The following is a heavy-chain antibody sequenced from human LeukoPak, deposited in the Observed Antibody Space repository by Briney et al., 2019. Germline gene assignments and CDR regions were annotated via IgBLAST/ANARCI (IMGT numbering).Heavy chain of an antibody. J-gene: IGHJ3*02. V-gene: IGHV1-2*06. CDR1: GYTFTGYY. D-gene: IGHD1-26*01. CDR2: INPNSSGT. CDR3: ARVGRSGSSHAFDI. Sequence: ASVKVSCKASGYTFTGYYMHWVRQAPGQGLEWMGRINPNSSGTNYAQKFQGRVTMTRDTSISTAYMELSRLRSDDTAVYYCARVGRSGSSHAFDIWGQGTMVTVSS.